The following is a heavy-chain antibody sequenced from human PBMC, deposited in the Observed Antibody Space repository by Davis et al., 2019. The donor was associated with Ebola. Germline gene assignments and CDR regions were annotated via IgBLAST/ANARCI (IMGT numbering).Heavy chain of an antibody. J-gene: IGHJ4*02. Sequence: GESLKISCAASGFTFSSYAMHWVRQAPGKGLEWVAVISYDGSNKYYADSVKGRFTISRDNSKNTLYLQMNSLRAEDTAVYYCANQQRSTSGYDYWGQGTLVTVSS. CDR1: GFTFSSYA. V-gene: IGHV3-30-3*01. D-gene: IGHD2-2*01. CDR3: ANQQRSTSGYDY. CDR2: ISYDGSNK.